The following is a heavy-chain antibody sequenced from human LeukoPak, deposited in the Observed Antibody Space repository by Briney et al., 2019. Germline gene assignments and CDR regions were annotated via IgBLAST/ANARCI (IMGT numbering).Heavy chain of an antibody. V-gene: IGHV3-74*01. Sequence: GGSLRLSCAASGFTFSSYAMHWVRQAPGKGLVWVSRINSDGSSTSYADSVKGRFTISRDNAKNTLYLQMNSLRAEDTAVYYCAREFSGWYSRANDAFDIWGQGTMVTVSS. D-gene: IGHD6-19*01. J-gene: IGHJ3*02. CDR2: INSDGSST. CDR3: AREFSGWYSRANDAFDI. CDR1: GFTFSSYA.